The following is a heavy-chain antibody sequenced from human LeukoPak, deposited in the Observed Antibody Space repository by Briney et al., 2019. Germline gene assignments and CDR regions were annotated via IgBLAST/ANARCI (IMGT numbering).Heavy chain of an antibody. V-gene: IGHV3-64*01. CDR2: ISRSGGST. Sequence: GGSLRLSCAASGFTFSSYAMHWVRQAPGKGLEYVSAISRSGGSTYYAISVKDRFTISRDNAKNSLYLQMNSLRAEDTAVYYCAREDYYDSSGYSWGQGTLVTVSS. CDR1: GFTFSSYA. CDR3: AREDYYDSSGYS. J-gene: IGHJ5*02. D-gene: IGHD3-22*01.